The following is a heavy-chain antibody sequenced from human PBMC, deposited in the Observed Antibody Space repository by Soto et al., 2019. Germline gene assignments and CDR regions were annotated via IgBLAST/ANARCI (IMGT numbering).Heavy chain of an antibody. J-gene: IGHJ3*02. CDR2: ISAGNGDT. CDR3: ARRVEVVPAAMYAFDI. Sequence: ASVKVSCKASGYSFTSYVMHWVRQAPGQSLEWMGWISAGNGDTKYSQKFQGRLTVTRDTSATTAYMELSSLRSEDTAVYYCARRVEVVPAAMYAFDIWGQGTLGTVSS. D-gene: IGHD2-2*01. V-gene: IGHV1-3*01. CDR1: GYSFTSYV.